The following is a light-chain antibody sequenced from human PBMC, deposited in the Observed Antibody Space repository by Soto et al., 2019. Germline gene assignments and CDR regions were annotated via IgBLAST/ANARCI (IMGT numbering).Light chain of an antibody. CDR1: SGHSSYA. Sequence: QPVLTQSPSASASLGASVKLTCTLSSGHSSYAIAWHQQQPEKGPRYLMKLNSDGSHNKGDGIPDRFSGSSSGAERYLTISSLQSEDEADYYCQTWGTGIQVFGGGSKVTV. V-gene: IGLV4-69*01. CDR3: QTWGTGIQV. J-gene: IGLJ3*02. CDR2: LNSDGSH.